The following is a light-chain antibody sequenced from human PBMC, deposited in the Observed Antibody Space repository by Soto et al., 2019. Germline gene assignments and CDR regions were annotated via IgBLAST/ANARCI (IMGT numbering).Light chain of an antibody. Sequence: FTQSPDTLSLSPGERATLSFEASQTVSSNYLAWCQQRPGQAPRLLIYGASTRAAGIPDRFSGSGSGTDFTLTITRLEPEDSAVYFCQQYTGPPTTFGQGTRLEIK. V-gene: IGKV3-20*01. J-gene: IGKJ5*01. CDR1: QTVSSNY. CDR2: GAS. CDR3: QQYTGPPTT.